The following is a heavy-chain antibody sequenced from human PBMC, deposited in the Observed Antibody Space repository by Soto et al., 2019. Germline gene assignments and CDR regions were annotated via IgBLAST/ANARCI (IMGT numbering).Heavy chain of an antibody. V-gene: IGHV6-1*01. J-gene: IGHJ4*02. D-gene: IGHD6-6*01. CDR3: ARERGGIAARSKSYYFDY. Sequence: SPTLSLTCAISGDSVSSNSAAWNWIRQSPSRGLEWLGRTYYRSKWYNDYAVSVKSRITINPDTSKNQFSLQLNSVTPEDTAVYYCARERGGIAARSKSYYFDYWGQGTLVTVSS. CDR1: GDSVSSNSAA. CDR2: TYYRSKWYN.